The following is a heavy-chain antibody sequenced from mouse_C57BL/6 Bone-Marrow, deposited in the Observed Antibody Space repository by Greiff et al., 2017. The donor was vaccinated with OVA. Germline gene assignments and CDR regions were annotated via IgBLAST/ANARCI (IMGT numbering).Heavy chain of an antibody. V-gene: IGHV14-3*01. J-gene: IGHJ3*01. CDR3: SRRGYDYPLGY. D-gene: IGHD2-4*01. CDR2: IDPANGNT. Sequence: VQLQQSVAELVRPGASVKLSCTASGFNIKNTNMHWVKQRPEQGLEWIGRIDPANGNTKYAPKFQGKATITADTSSNTAYLQLSSLTSEDTAIYYCSRRGYDYPLGYWGQGTLVTVSA. CDR1: GFNIKNTN.